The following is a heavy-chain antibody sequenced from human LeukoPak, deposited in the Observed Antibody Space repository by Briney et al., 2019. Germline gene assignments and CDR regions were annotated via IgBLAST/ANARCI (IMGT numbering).Heavy chain of an antibody. CDR2: ISAYNGNT. V-gene: IGHV1-18*01. D-gene: IGHD3-3*01. Sequence: GASVKVSCKASGYTFTSYGISWVRQAPGQGLEWMGWISAYNGNTNYAQKLQGRVTMTTDTSTSTAYMELRSLRSDDTAVYYCASGKFGFWSGYLDYWGQGTLVTVSS. CDR3: ASGKFGFWSGYLDY. CDR1: GYTFTSYG. J-gene: IGHJ4*02.